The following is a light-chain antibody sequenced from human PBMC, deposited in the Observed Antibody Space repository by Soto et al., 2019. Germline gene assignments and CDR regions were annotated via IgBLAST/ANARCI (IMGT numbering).Light chain of an antibody. V-gene: IGKV3-15*01. Sequence: EIVMTQSPATLSVSPGERATLSCRASQSVNSNLAWYQQKPGQAPRLVIYGASTRATGIPARFSGSGSGTEVTLTISSLQSEDFAVYYCQQYKNFWTFGQGTKGEIK. J-gene: IGKJ1*01. CDR2: GAS. CDR1: QSVNSN. CDR3: QQYKNFWT.